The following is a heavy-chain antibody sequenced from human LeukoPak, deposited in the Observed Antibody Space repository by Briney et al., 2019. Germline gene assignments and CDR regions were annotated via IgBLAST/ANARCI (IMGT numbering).Heavy chain of an antibody. J-gene: IGHJ5*02. CDR1: GFPLTAYY. CDR3: ARDWWGPDRTPAANWSNP. CDR2: IDPNGGGS. V-gene: IGHV1-2*06. Sequence: ASVKVSCKASGFPLTAYYIHWVRQAPGQGLELMGRIDPNGGGSKFAQRFRGRVTLTWDTSIATVYMHLSRLTSDDTAIYYCARDWWGPDRTPAANWSNPWGQGTLVTVPS. D-gene: IGHD2-21*02.